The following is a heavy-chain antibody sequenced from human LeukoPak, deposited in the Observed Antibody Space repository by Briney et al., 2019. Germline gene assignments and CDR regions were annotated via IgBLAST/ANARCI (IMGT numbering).Heavy chain of an antibody. D-gene: IGHD6-13*01. CDR3: ARVAAGYYYGTDV. Sequence: GGSLRLSCAASGFTFSSYGMHWVRQPPGKGLEWVAFIRYDGSNKYYADSVKGRFTISRDNSKNTLYLQMNSLRAEDTAVYYCARVAAGYYYGTDVWGQGTTVTVSS. J-gene: IGHJ6*02. V-gene: IGHV3-30*02. CDR2: IRYDGSNK. CDR1: GFTFSSYG.